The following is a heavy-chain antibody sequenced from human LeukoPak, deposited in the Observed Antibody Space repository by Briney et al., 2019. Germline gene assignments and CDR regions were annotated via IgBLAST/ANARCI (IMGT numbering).Heavy chain of an antibody. Sequence: GASVKVSCKASGYTFTGYYMHWVRQAPGQGLEWMGWINPNSGGTNYAQKFQGRGTMTRDTSISTAYMELSRLRSDDTAVYYCARDSLYYYDSSGYYSPHFDYWGQGTLVTVSS. CDR2: INPNSGGT. V-gene: IGHV1-2*02. D-gene: IGHD3-22*01. CDR3: ARDSLYYYDSSGYYSPHFDY. CDR1: GYTFTGYY. J-gene: IGHJ4*02.